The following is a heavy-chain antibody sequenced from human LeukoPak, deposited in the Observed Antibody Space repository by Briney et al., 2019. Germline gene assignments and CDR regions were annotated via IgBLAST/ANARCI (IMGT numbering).Heavy chain of an antibody. J-gene: IGHJ6*02. V-gene: IGHV4-59*08. Sequence: SETLSLTCTVSGGSISSYYWDWVRQPPGKGLEWIAYIYYSGSTSYNPSLKSRVTISVDTSKNQFSLKLSSVTAADTAVYYCGRPQSTGGYTGGREVWAQGPTVP. D-gene: IGHD6-19*01. CDR2: IYYSGST. CDR3: GRPQSTGGYTGGREV. CDR1: GGSISSYY.